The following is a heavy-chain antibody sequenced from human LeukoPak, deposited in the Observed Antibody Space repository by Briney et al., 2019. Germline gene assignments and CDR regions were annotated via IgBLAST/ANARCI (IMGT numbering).Heavy chain of an antibody. CDR1: GGTFSSYA. Sequence: ASVKVSCKASGGTFSSYAISWVRQAPGQGLEWMGRIIPIFGTANYAQKFQGRVTITTDESTSTAYMELGSLRSEDTAVYYCARSEGSYYFDYWGQGTLVTVSS. V-gene: IGHV1-69*05. J-gene: IGHJ4*02. CDR3: ARSEGSYYFDY. CDR2: IIPIFGTA.